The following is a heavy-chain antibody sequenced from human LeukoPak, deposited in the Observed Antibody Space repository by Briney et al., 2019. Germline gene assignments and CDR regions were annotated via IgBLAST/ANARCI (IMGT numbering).Heavy chain of an antibody. D-gene: IGHD5-24*01. CDR2: INPSGGST. V-gene: IGHV1-46*01. CDR1: GFTFSSYA. CDR3: ARDGCRDGPCVNWYFDL. J-gene: IGHJ2*01. Sequence: GGSLRLSCAASGFTFSSYAMHWVRQAPGQGLEWMGIINPSGGSTSYAQKFQGRVTMTRDMSTSTVYMELSSLRSEDTAVYYCARDGCRDGPCVNWYFDLWGRGTLVTVSS.